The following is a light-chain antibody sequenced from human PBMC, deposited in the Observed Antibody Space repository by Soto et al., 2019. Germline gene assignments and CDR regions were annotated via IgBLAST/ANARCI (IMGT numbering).Light chain of an antibody. CDR3: QHRGNWPLT. J-gene: IGKJ1*01. Sequence: EIVLTQSPATLSLSPRDSATLSCRASQSVGSYFAWYQQKPGQAPRLLIYDEFNRATGIPARFSGSGSGTDATLTISTLEPEDFTVYYCQHRGNWPLTFGQGTTVEIK. CDR1: QSVGSY. V-gene: IGKV3-11*01. CDR2: DEF.